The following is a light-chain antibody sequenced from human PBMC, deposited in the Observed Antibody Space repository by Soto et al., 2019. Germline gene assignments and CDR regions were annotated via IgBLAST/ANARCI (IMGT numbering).Light chain of an antibody. Sequence: QSVLTQPPSASGTPGQRVTISCSGSSSNIGSNYVYWYQQLPGTAPKLLIYSNNQRPSGVPDRFSVSKSGTSASLAISGLRSEDEADYYCAAWDDSLSGYYVFGTGTKLTVL. CDR3: AAWDDSLSGYYV. CDR2: SNN. J-gene: IGLJ1*01. CDR1: SSNIGSNY. V-gene: IGLV1-47*02.